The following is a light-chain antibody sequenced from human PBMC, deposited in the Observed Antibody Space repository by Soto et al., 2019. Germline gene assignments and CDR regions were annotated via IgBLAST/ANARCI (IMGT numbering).Light chain of an antibody. CDR2: DVS. CDR3: SSYTSSSLYV. V-gene: IGLV2-14*01. CDR1: SSDVGGYNY. Sequence: QSALTQPASVSGSPGQSITISCTGTSSDVGGYNYVSWYQQHPGKAPKLMIYDVSNRPSGVSNRFSGSKSGNTASLTISGLQAEDEADYCSSYTSSSLYVFGTGTQLTVL. J-gene: IGLJ1*01.